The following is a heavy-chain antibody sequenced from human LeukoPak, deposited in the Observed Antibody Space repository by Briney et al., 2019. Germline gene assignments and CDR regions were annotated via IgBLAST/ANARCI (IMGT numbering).Heavy chain of an antibody. CDR1: GFKFDEYV. J-gene: IGHJ3*02. CDR2: INWNSGSI. CDR3: ATGRVSDAFDI. V-gene: IGHV3-9*01. Sequence: GGSLRLSCEASGFKFDEYVMHWVRQAPGKGLEWVSGINWNSGSIGYADSVKGRFTISRDNAKNSLYLQMNSLRAEDTALYYCATGRVSDAFDIWGQGTMVTVSS. D-gene: IGHD5/OR15-5a*01.